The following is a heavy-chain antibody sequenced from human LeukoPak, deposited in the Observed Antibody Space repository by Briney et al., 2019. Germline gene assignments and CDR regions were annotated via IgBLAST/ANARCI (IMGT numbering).Heavy chain of an antibody. CDR1: GFTFSSYW. Sequence: LPGGSLRLSCAASGFTFSSYWMSWVRQAPGKGLEWVVNIKQDGSEKYYVDSVKGRFTISRDNAKNSLYLQMNSLRAEDTAVYYCAREVRGSYGPQAFDIWGQGTMVTVSS. J-gene: IGHJ3*02. V-gene: IGHV3-7*01. CDR3: AREVRGSYGPQAFDI. D-gene: IGHD5-18*01. CDR2: IKQDGSEK.